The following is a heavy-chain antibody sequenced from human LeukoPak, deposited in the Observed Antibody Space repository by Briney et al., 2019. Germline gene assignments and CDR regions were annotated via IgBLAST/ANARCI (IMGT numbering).Heavy chain of an antibody. CDR2: IVVGSGNT. D-gene: IGHD2-2*01. Sequence: SVKVSCKASGFTFTSSAMQWVRQARGQRLEWTGWIVVGSGNTNYAQKFQERVTITRDMSTSTAYMELSSLRSEDTAVYYCAAVGASSSEIPHEDYWGQGTLVTVSS. CDR1: GFTFTSSA. J-gene: IGHJ4*02. V-gene: IGHV1-58*02. CDR3: AAVGASSSEIPHEDY.